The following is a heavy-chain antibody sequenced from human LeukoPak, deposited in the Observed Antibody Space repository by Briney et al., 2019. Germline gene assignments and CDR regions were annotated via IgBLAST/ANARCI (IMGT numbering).Heavy chain of an antibody. V-gene: IGHV1-2*02. Sequence: GASVKVSCKASGYTFTGYYMHWVRQAPGQGLEWMGWINPNSGGTNYAQKFQGRVTMTRDTSISTAYMELSRLRSDDTAVYYCGRFPLGYCSSTSCYVYGMDVWGQGTRVPVSS. CDR2: INPNSGGT. D-gene: IGHD2-2*01. CDR3: GRFPLGYCSSTSCYVYGMDV. CDR1: GYTFTGYY. J-gene: IGHJ6*02.